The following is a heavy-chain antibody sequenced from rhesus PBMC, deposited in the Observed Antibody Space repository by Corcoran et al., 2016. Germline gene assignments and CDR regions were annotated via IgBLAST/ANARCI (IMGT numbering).Heavy chain of an antibody. CDR2: IYGSGGGT. V-gene: IGHV4-106*01. Sequence: QVQLQESGPGLVKPSETLSLTCAVSGGSISDDYYWSWIRQPPGKGLEWIGYIYGSGGGTNYNPSLKNLVTISIDTSKNQFSLKLSSVAAADTAVYYCARVGYSSWSGYFDLWGPGTPITISS. CDR3: ARVGYSSWSGYFDL. CDR1: GGSISDDYY. D-gene: IGHD6-13*01. J-gene: IGHJ2*01.